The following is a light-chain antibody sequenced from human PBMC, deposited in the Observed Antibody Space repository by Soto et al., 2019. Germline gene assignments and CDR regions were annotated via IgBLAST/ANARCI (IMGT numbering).Light chain of an antibody. CDR2: EVN. CDR1: SSDVGDYNY. Sequence: QFALTQPASVSGSPGQSITISCTGTSSDVGDYNYVSWYQHHPGKAPKLIIYEVNNRPSGVSNRFSGSKSGSTASLTISGLQAEDEADYYCSSYTSISTYVFGTGTKLTVL. CDR3: SSYTSISTYV. V-gene: IGLV2-14*01. J-gene: IGLJ1*01.